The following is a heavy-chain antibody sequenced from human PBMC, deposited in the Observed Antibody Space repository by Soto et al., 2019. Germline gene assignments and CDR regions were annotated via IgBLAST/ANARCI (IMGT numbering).Heavy chain of an antibody. CDR2: IGTAGDT. CDR1: GFTFSSYD. CDR3: SRGVDSSRYYYYYYGMDV. J-gene: IGHJ6*02. Sequence: GGSLRLSCAASGFTFSSYDMNWVRQPTGKGLEWVSAIGTAGDTYYPGSVKGRFTISRETAKNSLYLQMNGLRAGDTDVYVCSRGVDSSRYYYYYYGMDVWGQGTTVTVSS. D-gene: IGHD6-19*01. V-gene: IGHV3-13*01.